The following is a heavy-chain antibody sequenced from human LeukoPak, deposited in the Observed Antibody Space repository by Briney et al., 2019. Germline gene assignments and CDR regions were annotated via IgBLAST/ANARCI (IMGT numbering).Heavy chain of an antibody. CDR1: GGSISSSDDF. J-gene: IGHJ4*02. Sequence: SETLSLTCTVSGGSISSSDDFWGWIRQAPGKGLEWIGRISFTGTIYYNPSLQSRVTTSLGTSKNQFSLKLFSVTDADTAVYYCARHHRSGYYEVDYWGQGTLVTVSS. V-gene: IGHV4-39*01. CDR2: ISFTGTI. CDR3: ARHHRSGYYEVDY. D-gene: IGHD6-25*01.